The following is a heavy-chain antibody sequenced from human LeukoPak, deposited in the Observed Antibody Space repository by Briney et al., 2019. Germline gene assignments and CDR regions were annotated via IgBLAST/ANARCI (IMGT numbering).Heavy chain of an antibody. D-gene: IGHD3-3*01. V-gene: IGHV1-24*01. CDR3: ATVRFLEWLLLDY. Sequence: ASVKVSCKVSGYTLTELSMHWVRQAPGKGLERMGGFDLEDGETIYAQKFQGRVTMTEDTSTDTAYMELSSLRSEDTAVYYCATVRFLEWLLLDYWGQGTLVTVSS. CDR1: GYTLTELS. CDR2: FDLEDGET. J-gene: IGHJ4*02.